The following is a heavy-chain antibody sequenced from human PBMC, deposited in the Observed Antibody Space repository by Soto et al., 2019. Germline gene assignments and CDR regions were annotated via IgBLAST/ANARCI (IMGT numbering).Heavy chain of an antibody. CDR2: ISAYNGNT. CDR3: ARVGCTSCDAGGYFDY. J-gene: IGHJ4*02. V-gene: IGHV1-18*01. D-gene: IGHD2-2*01. CDR1: GYTFTSYG. Sequence: VASVKVSCKASGYTFTSYGISWVRQAPGQGLEWMGWISAYNGNTNYAQKLQGRVTMTTDTSTSTAYMELRSLRSDDTAVYYCARVGCTSCDAGGYFDYWGQGTLFTVSS.